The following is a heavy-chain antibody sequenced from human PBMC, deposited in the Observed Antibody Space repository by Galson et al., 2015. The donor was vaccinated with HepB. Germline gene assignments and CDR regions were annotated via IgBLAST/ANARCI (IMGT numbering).Heavy chain of an antibody. V-gene: IGHV1-18*01. D-gene: IGHD6-13*01. CDR1: GYTFTSYG. CDR2: ISAYNGNT. J-gene: IGHJ2*01. CDR3: AITPSSSWSWYFDL. Sequence: SVKVPCKASGYTFTSYGISWVRQAPGQGLEWMGWISAYNGNTNYAQKLQGRVTMTTDTSTSTAYMELRSLRSDDTAVYYCAITPSSSWSWYFDLWGRGTLVTVSS.